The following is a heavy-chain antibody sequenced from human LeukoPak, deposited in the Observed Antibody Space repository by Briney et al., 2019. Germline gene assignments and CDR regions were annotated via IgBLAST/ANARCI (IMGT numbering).Heavy chain of an antibody. Sequence: GGSLRLSCAASGFTFSSYAMSWVRQAPGKGLEWVSAISGSGGSTYYADSVKGRFTISRDNSKNTLYLQMNSLRAEDTAVYYCAKAGYDFWSGYPDYFDYWGQGTQVTVSS. D-gene: IGHD3-3*01. V-gene: IGHV3-23*01. J-gene: IGHJ4*02. CDR2: ISGSGGST. CDR3: AKAGYDFWSGYPDYFDY. CDR1: GFTFSSYA.